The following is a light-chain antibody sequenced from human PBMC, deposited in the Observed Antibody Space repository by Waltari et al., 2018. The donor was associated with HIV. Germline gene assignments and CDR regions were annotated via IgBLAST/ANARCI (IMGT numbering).Light chain of an antibody. CDR2: AAS. J-gene: IGKJ4*01. Sequence: DIQMTQSPSSLSASVGDSVTITCRASQSISSYLNWYQQKPGKAPKLLIYAASSLQSGVPSRFSGSGSGTDFTLTISSLQPEDFATYYCQQSYSTLLGFGGGTKVEIK. CDR3: QQSYSTLLG. V-gene: IGKV1-39*01. CDR1: QSISSY.